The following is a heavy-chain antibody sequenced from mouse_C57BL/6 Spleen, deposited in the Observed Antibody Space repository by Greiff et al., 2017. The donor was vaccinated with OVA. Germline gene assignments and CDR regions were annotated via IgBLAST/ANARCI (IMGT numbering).Heavy chain of an antibody. D-gene: IGHD1-1*01. CDR1: GYTFTSYW. CDR3: ARGGTSSGPFDV. J-gene: IGHJ1*03. CDR2: IYPGSGST. Sequence: QVQLQQPGAELVKPGASVKMSCKASGYTFTSYWITWVKQRPGQGLEWIGDIYPGSGSTNYNEKFKGKATLTVDTSSSTAYMQLSSLTSEDSAVYYCARGGTSSGPFDVWGTGTTVTVSS. V-gene: IGHV1-55*01.